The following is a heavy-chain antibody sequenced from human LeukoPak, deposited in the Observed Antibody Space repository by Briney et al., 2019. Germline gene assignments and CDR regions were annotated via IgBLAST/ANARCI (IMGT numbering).Heavy chain of an antibody. V-gene: IGHV4-30-4*08. CDR1: GGSISSGDYY. CDR3: ARSSLSGSSWYFDY. Sequence: SQTLSLTCTVSGGSISSGDYYWSWIRQPPGKGLEWIGYIYYSGNTYYNPSLKSRVTISVDTSKNQFSLKLTSVTAEDTAVYYCARSSLSGSSWYFDYWGQGTLVTVSS. CDR2: IYYSGNT. D-gene: IGHD6-13*01. J-gene: IGHJ4*02.